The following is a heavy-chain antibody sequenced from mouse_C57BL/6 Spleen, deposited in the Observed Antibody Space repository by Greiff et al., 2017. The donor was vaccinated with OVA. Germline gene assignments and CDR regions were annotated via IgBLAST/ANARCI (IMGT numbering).Heavy chain of an antibody. V-gene: IGHV2-9*01. CDR2: IWGGGST. CDR1: GFSLTSYG. D-gene: IGHD3-2*02. CDR3: AKRQTAQDSDYCAMDY. Sequence: QVQLQQSGPGLVAPSQSLSITCTVSGFSLTSYGVDWVRQPPGKGLEWLGVIWGGGSTNYNSALMSRLSISKENSKCQASLKMNSLQTDDTAMYYGAKRQTAQDSDYCAMDYWGQGTSVTVSS. J-gene: IGHJ4*01.